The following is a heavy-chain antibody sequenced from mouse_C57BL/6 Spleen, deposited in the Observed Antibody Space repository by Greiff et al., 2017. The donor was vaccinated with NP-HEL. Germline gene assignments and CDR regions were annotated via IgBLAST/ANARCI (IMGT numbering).Heavy chain of an antibody. CDR3: AREFITTVVATDYYAMDY. Sequence: QVQLQQSGAELARPGASVKLSCKASGYTFTSYGISWVKQRTGQGLEWIGEIYPRSGNTYYNEKFKGKATLTADKSSSTAYMELRSLTSEDSAVYFCAREFITTVVATDYYAMDYWGQGTSVTVSS. V-gene: IGHV1-81*01. CDR2: IYPRSGNT. D-gene: IGHD1-1*01. J-gene: IGHJ4*01. CDR1: GYTFTSYG.